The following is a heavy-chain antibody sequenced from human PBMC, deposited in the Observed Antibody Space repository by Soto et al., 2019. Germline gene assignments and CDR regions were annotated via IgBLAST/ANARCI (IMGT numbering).Heavy chain of an antibody. Sequence: PGGSLRLSCAASGFTYSTYGMHWVRQAPGKGLEWVAVIWYDGSNKYYADSVKGRFTISRDNSKSTLYLQMSSLRAEDTAVYHCVRDGGWTYLGSGRYIGYFDHWGQGTLVTVSS. J-gene: IGHJ4*02. CDR2: IWYDGSNK. D-gene: IGHD3-10*01. V-gene: IGHV3-33*01. CDR3: VRDGGWTYLGSGRYIGYFDH. CDR1: GFTYSTYG.